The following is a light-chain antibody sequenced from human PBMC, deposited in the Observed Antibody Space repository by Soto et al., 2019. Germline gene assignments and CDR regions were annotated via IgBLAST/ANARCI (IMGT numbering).Light chain of an antibody. J-gene: IGKJ1*01. CDR3: QQASSFPWT. CDR2: SAS. CDR1: QGINSR. V-gene: IGKV1-12*01. Sequence: DIQMTQSPSSVSASVGDRVIITCRASQGINSRLAWYQQKAGRAPKLLIYSASSLLSGVPSRFSGSASGTDFTLTISRLQPEDFATYYCQQASSFPWTFGQGTKVEIK.